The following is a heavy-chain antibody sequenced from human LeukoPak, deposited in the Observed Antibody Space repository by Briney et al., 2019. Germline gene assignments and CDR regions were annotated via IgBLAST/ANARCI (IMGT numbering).Heavy chain of an antibody. D-gene: IGHD3-22*01. V-gene: IGHV4-4*07. CDR2: IYTSGST. CDR1: GGSISSYY. J-gene: IGHJ5*02. CDR3: ARDGRSRSGYQNWFDP. Sequence: SETLSLTCTVSGGSISSYYWSWIRQPAGKGLEWIGRIYTSGSTNYNPSLKSRVTMSVDTPKNQFSLKLSSVTAADTAVYYCARDGRSRSGYQNWFDPWGQGTLVTVSS.